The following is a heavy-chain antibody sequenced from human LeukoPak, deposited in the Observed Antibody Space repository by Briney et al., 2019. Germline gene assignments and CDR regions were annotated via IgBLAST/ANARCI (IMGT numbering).Heavy chain of an antibody. V-gene: IGHV3-9*01. J-gene: IGHJ2*01. CDR1: GFTFDDYA. CDR2: MSWNSGSI. Sequence: PGGSLRLSCAVSGFTFDDYAMNWVRQAPGTGLEWVSGMSWNSGSIGYADSVKGRFNISRDNAKNSLYLQMNSLRAEDTALYYCAKAYDSSGYHNWYFDLWGRGTLVTVSS. CDR3: AKAYDSSGYHNWYFDL. D-gene: IGHD3-22*01.